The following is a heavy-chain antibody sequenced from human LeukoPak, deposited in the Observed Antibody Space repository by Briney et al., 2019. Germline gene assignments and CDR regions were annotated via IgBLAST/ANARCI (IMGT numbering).Heavy chain of an antibody. Sequence: SETLSLTCTVSGGAIRSHYWNWIRQPAGKGLEWIGRIYSSGYTNDNPFLKSRITMSVDMSKNQFSLRLNSVTAADTAVYFCARGEHSVDSWGQGMLVTVSS. J-gene: IGHJ4*02. CDR1: GGAIRSHY. D-gene: IGHD1/OR15-1a*01. V-gene: IGHV4-4*07. CDR2: IYSSGYT. CDR3: ARGEHSVDS.